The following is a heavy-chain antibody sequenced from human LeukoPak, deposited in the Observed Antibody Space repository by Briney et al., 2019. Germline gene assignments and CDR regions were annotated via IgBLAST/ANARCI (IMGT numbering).Heavy chain of an antibody. V-gene: IGHV3-74*01. CDR2: IKNDGSTT. CDR1: GFSFSSRW. J-gene: IGHJ4*02. D-gene: IGHD3-22*01. CDR3: HARAYVSN. Sequence: PGGSLRLSCAVSGFSFSSRWMHWVRQAPGEGLVWGALIKNDGSTTNYADSLKGRFTASRDDAKNSVYLQMSSLRAEDTAVNYCHARAYVSNWGQGTLVTVSS.